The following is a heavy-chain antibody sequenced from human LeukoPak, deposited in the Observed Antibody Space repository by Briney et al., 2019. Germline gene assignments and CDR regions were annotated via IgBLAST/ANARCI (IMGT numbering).Heavy chain of an antibody. CDR1: GYTFTGHF. J-gene: IGHJ5*02. CDR3: ARCPRFGVVIMGNWFDP. CDR2: SNPNSGGT. D-gene: IGHD3-3*01. Sequence: ASVKVSCKASGYTFTGHFIHWVRQAPGQGLEWMGWSNPNSGGTNYAQKLQGRVTMTTDTSTSTAYMELRSLRSDDTAVYYCARCPRFGVVIMGNWFDPWGQGTLVTVSS. V-gene: IGHV1-2*02.